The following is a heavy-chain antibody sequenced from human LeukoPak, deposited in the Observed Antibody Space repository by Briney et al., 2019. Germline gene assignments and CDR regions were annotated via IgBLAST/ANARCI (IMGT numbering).Heavy chain of an antibody. D-gene: IGHD6-19*01. CDR3: ARDLSASKPSGWYNTFDY. CDR1: GFTFSSYW. V-gene: IGHV3-74*01. J-gene: IGHJ4*02. Sequence: SGGSLRLSCAASGFTFSSYWMHWVRQAPGKGLVWVSRINSDGSSTSYADSVKGRFTISRDNAKNTLYLQMNNLRAEDTAVYYCARDLSASKPSGWYNTFDYWGQGTLVTVSS. CDR2: INSDGSST.